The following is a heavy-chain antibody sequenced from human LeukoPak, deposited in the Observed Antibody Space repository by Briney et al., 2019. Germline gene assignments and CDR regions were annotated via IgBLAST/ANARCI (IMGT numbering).Heavy chain of an antibody. CDR2: IIPILGIA. Sequence: SVKVSCTASGGTFSSYAISWVRQAPGQGLEWMGRIIPILGIANYAQKFQGRVTITADKSTSTAYMELSSLRSEDTAVYYCARDKAAVAVIYYGMDVWGQGTTVTVSS. CDR3: ARDKAAVAVIYYGMDV. CDR1: GGTFSSYA. D-gene: IGHD6-19*01. J-gene: IGHJ6*02. V-gene: IGHV1-69*04.